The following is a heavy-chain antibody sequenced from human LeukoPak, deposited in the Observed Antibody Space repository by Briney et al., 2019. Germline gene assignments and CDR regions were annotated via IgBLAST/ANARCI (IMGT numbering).Heavy chain of an antibody. CDR3: ARDGGNFDVDY. Sequence: PSETLSLTCTVSGGSISSSGYYWGWIRQPPGKGLEWMGSIYYSGSTYYHPSLKSRLTISLDTSKNQFSLKLSSVTAADTAVYYCARDGGNFDVDYWGQGTLVTVSS. CDR1: GGSISSSGYY. CDR2: IYYSGST. V-gene: IGHV4-39*07. J-gene: IGHJ4*02. D-gene: IGHD3-9*01.